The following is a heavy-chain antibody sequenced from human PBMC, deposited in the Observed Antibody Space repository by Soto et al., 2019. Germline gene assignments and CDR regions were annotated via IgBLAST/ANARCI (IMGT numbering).Heavy chain of an antibody. J-gene: IGHJ4*02. CDR2: IHYSGNT. D-gene: IGHD6-19*01. Sequence: QLHLQESGPGLVKPSETLSLTCSVSSGSIRSSNHYWDWIRQPPGKGLEWIGTIHYSGNTSYSTSLKSRVTISVDTSNNRPSLQLTSVTAAVTAVHYCVRKQPPVGRWLVKDYFDSWGQGTQVTVSS. CDR1: SGSIRSSNHY. CDR3: VRKQPPVGRWLVKDYFDS. V-gene: IGHV4-39*01.